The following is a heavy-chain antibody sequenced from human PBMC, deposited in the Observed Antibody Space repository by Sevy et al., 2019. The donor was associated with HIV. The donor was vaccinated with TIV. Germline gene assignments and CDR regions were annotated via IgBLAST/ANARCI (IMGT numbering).Heavy chain of an antibody. CDR3: AGDRGHYYDGSEVGYFDY. CDR2: IVVGSGNT. D-gene: IGHD3-3*01. Sequence: ASVKVSCKASGFTFSRSAVQWVRQARGQRLEWIGWIVVGSGNTNSAQKFQERVTITRDMSTSTAYMELSSLSSEDAAVYFCAGDRGHYYDGSEVGYFDYWGQGALVTVSS. CDR1: GFTFSRSA. J-gene: IGHJ4*02. V-gene: IGHV1-58*01.